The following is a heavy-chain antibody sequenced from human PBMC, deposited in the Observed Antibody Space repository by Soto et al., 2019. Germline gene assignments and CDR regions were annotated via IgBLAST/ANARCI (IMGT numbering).Heavy chain of an antibody. CDR2: IYYSGST. CDR3: ARSVFP. V-gene: IGHV4-59*06. J-gene: IGHJ5*02. Sequence: PSETLSLTCTVSGGSISSFHWSWIRQPPGKGLEWIGYIYYSGSTYYNPSLKSRVTISVDTSKNQFSLKLSSVTAADTAVYYCARSVFPWGQGTLVTVSS. CDR1: GGSISSFH.